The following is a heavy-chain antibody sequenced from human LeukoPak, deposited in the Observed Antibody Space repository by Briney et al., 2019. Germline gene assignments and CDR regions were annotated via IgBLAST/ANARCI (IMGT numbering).Heavy chain of an antibody. D-gene: IGHD1-7*01. V-gene: IGHV4-34*01. CDR1: DGSFSDYY. CDR3: ARGVRGSTSWNSYYNYFYLDV. CDR2: INYSGRT. Sequence: SETLSLTCAVFDGSFSDYYWSWVRQPPGKGLEWIGEINYSGRTNYYPSLTSRATLSIDTSKNQFSLKLSSVTVADTAVYYCARGVRGSTSWNSYYNYFYLDVWGKGTTVTASS. J-gene: IGHJ6*03.